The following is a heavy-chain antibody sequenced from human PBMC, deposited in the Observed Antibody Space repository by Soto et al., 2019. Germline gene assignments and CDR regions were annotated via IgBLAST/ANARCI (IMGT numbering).Heavy chain of an antibody. V-gene: IGHV1-2*04. J-gene: IGHJ5*02. CDR3: ARVQGGYDNWFDP. CDR2: INPNSGGT. D-gene: IGHD5-12*01. Sequence: GASVKVSCKASGYTFTGYYMHWVRQAPGQGLEWMGWINPNSGGTNYAQKFQGWVTMTRDTSISTAYMELSRLRSDDTAVYYCARVQGGYDNWFDPWGQGTLLTVSS. CDR1: GYTFTGYY.